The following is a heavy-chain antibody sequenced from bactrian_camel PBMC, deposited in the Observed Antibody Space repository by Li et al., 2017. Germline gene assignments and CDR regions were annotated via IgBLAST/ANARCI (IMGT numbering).Heavy chain of an antibody. J-gene: IGHJ4*01. CDR3: AAFCFKPTPASCSGVRQVEEAECQQYYY. CDR1: GNTHSNYC. V-gene: IGHV3-3*01. Sequence: HVQLVESGGGSVQAGGSLRLSCVVSGNTHSNYCYGWFRQTPGKEREAVAAIYDRIVTKTYYADSVKGRFTISRDNAKNTAYLQMNSMKVEDTAVYRCAAFCFKPTPASCSGVRQVEEAECQQYYYWGQGTQVTVS. D-gene: IGHD2*01. CDR2: IYDRIVTKT.